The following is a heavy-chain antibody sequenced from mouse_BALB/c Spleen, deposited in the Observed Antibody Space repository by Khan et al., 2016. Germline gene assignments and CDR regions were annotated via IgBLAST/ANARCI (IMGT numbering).Heavy chain of an antibody. CDR3: ARGNYDYFYYVDY. CDR2: IYPGSGST. V-gene: IGHV1-77*01. J-gene: IGHJ2*01. CDR1: GYTFTDYV. Sequence: QVQLKESGPELVKPGASVKMSCKASGYTFTDYVISWVKQRTGQGLEWIGEIYPGSGSTYYNEKFKGKATLTADKSSTTAYMQISSLTSEDSAVYFCARGNYDYFYYVDYWGQGTTLTVSS. D-gene: IGHD2-4*01.